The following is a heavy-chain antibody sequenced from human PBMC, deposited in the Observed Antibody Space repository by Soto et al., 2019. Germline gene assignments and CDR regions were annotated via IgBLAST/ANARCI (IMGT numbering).Heavy chain of an antibody. V-gene: IGHV3-30*18. Sequence: GGSLRLSCAASGFTFSSYGMHWVRQAPGKGLEWVAVISYDGSNKYYADSVKGRFTISRDNSKNTLYLQMNSLRAEDTAVYYCAKSKLYRSSGPSLYYFDYWGQGTLVTVSS. D-gene: IGHD6-19*01. CDR2: ISYDGSNK. J-gene: IGHJ4*02. CDR1: GFTFSSYG. CDR3: AKSKLYRSSGPSLYYFDY.